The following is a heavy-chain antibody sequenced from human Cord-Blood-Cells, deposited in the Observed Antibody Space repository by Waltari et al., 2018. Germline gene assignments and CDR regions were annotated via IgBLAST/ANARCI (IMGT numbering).Heavy chain of an antibody. V-gene: IGHV1-69*09. CDR2: IIPILGIA. Sequence: QVQLVQSGAEVKKPGSSVKVSCKASGGTFSSYAISWVRQAPGQGREWMGRIIPILGIANYAQKFQGRVTITADKSTSTAYMELSSLRSEDTAVYYCARVGYCSSTSCPRDYDYYYMDVWGKGTTVTVSS. CDR1: GGTFSSYA. D-gene: IGHD2-2*01. CDR3: ARVGYCSSTSCPRDYDYYYMDV. J-gene: IGHJ6*03.